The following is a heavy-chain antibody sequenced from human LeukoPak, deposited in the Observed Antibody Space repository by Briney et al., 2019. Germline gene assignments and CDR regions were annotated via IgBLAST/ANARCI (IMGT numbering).Heavy chain of an antibody. D-gene: IGHD6-19*01. CDR1: GFTFSSYA. CDR2: ISYDGSNK. V-gene: IGHV3-30*04. Sequence: PGRSLRLSCAASGFTFSSYAMHWVRQAPGKGLEWVAVISYDGSNKYYADSVKGRFTISRDNSKNTLYLQMNSLRAEDTAVYYCARYEGSGWFDYWGQGTLATVSS. CDR3: ARYEGSGWFDY. J-gene: IGHJ4*02.